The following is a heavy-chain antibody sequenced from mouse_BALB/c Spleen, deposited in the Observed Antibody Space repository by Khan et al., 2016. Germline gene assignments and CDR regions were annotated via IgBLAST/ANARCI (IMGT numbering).Heavy chain of an antibody. V-gene: IGHV3-2*02. CDR3: ARSRGNYFDY. CDR2: ISYSGST. Sequence: EVQLQESGPGLVKPSQSLSLTCTVTGYSITSDYAWNWIRQFPGNKLEWMGYISYSGSTSYNPSLKSRISITRDTSTNQFFLQLNSVTTEDTATYDCARSRGNYFDYWGQGTTLTGAS. J-gene: IGHJ2*01. CDR1: GYSITSDYA.